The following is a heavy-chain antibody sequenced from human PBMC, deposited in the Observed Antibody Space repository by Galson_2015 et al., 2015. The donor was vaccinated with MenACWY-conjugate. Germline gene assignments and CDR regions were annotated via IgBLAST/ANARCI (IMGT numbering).Heavy chain of an antibody. J-gene: IGHJ3*01. CDR1: GFTFSDYY. V-gene: IGHV3-11*06. CDR3: AKEQQLVRGSFDV. Sequence: SLRLFCAASGFTFSDYYMSWIRQAPGKGLEWVSYISSSSSYTNYADSVKGRFTISRDNAKNSLYLQMNSLRAEDTAVYYCAKEQQLVRGSFDVWGQGTMVTVSS. D-gene: IGHD6-13*01. CDR2: ISSSSSYT.